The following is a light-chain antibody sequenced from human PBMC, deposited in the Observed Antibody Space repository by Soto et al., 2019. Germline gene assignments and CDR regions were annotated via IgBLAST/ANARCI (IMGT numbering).Light chain of an antibody. CDR2: KAS. Sequence: DMQMTQSPSSLSASIGDRVTITCRASQSISSWLAWYQQKPGKAPRLLISKASTLESGVPSRFSGSGSGTEFTLTISSLQPDDFASYYCQQYNSFPTFGQGTKVEI. V-gene: IGKV1-5*03. CDR1: QSISSW. J-gene: IGKJ1*01. CDR3: QQYNSFPT.